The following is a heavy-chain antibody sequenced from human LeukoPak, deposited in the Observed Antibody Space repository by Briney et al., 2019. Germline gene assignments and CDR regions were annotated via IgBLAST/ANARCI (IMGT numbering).Heavy chain of an antibody. V-gene: IGHV3-23*01. CDR1: GFTFSSYA. D-gene: IGHD3-10*01. CDR2: ISGSGGST. CDR3: AKGGTYYGSGSYYRFGYYFDY. Sequence: GGSLRLSCAASGFTFSSYAMSWVRQAPGKGLEWVSAISGSGGSTYYADSVKGRFTISRDNSKNTLYLQMNSLRAEDTAVYYCAKGGTYYGSGSYYRFGYYFDYWGQGTLVTVSS. J-gene: IGHJ4*02.